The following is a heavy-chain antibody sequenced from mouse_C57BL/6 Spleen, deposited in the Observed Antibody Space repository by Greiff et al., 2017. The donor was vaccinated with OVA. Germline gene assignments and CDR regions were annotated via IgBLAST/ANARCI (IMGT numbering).Heavy chain of an antibody. CDR3: ARRGYITTVVAGFDY. D-gene: IGHD1-1*01. CDR1: GYTFTSYW. CDR2: IYPGSGST. Sequence: VQLQQPGAELVKPGASVKMSCKASGYTFTSYWITWVKQRPGQGLEWIGDIYPGSGSTNYNEKFKSKATLTVDTSSSTAYMQLSSLTSEDSAVYYGARRGYITTVVAGFDYWGQGTTLTVSS. J-gene: IGHJ2*01. V-gene: IGHV1-55*01.